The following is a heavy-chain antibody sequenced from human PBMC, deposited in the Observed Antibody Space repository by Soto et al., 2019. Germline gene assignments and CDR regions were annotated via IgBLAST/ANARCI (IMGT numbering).Heavy chain of an antibody. CDR3: ARGGHVVVVTAALDY. CDR2: VNPSGGHT. CDR1: GDTFTDYY. D-gene: IGHD2-21*02. Sequence: RASVTVSCKASGDTFTDYYIHWVRQAPGQGLEWMGTVNPSGGHTTYAQHFLGRVTMTRDTSTSTLYMELTSLTSDDTAIYYCARGGHVVVVTAALDYWGQGTLVTVSS. V-gene: IGHV1-46*01. J-gene: IGHJ4*02.